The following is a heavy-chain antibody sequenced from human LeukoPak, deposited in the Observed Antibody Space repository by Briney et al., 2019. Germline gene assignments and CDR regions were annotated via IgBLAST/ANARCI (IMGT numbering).Heavy chain of an antibody. CDR1: GFTFSSYS. CDR2: IRYDSSNK. D-gene: IGHD3-10*01. CDR3: AKDANFRVPGED. Sequence: PGGSLRLSCAASGFTFSSYSMNWVRQAPGKGLEWVTFIRYDSSNKYYADSVKGRFTISRDNSKSTLYLQMNSLRVDDTAVYYCAKDANFRVPGEDWGQGILVTVSS. J-gene: IGHJ4*02. V-gene: IGHV3-30*02.